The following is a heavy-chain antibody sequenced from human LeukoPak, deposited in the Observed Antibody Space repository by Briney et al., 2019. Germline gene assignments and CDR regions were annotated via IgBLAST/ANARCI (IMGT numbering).Heavy chain of an antibody. CDR1: GGSISSSSYY. Sequence: TSETLSLTCTVSGGSISSSSYYWGWIRQPPGKGLEWIGEINHSGSTNYNPSLKSRVTISVDTSKNQFSLKLSSVTAADTAVYYCARGRVLDYWGQGTLVTVSS. J-gene: IGHJ4*02. V-gene: IGHV4-39*07. CDR3: ARGRVLDY. CDR2: INHSGST.